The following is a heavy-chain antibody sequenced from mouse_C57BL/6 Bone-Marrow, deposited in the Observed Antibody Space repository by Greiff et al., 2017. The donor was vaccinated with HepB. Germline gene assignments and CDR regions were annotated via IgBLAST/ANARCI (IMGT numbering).Heavy chain of an antibody. V-gene: IGHV1-19*01. CDR2: INPYNGGT. Sequence: VQLKESGPVLVKPGASVKMSCKASGYTFTDYYMNWVKQSHGKSLEWIGVINPYNGGTSYNQKFKGKATLTVDKSSSTAYMELNSLTSEDSAVYYCTRDGYYGFAYWGQGTLVTVSA. CDR1: GYTFTDYY. D-gene: IGHD2-3*01. J-gene: IGHJ3*01. CDR3: TRDGYYGFAY.